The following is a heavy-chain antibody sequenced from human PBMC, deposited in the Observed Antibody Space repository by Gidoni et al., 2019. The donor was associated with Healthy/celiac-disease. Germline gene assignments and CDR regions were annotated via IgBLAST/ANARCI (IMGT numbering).Heavy chain of an antibody. Sequence: QVQLVESGGGVVQPGRSLRLSCAASGFPFSRYGSHWVRQAPGKGLGWLAVISYDGRNKYYSYSVKGRFTISRDNSKNTLYLQMNSLRADDTAEYYCAKGGSGSGLGKWCQGTLVTVSS. J-gene: IGHJ4*02. D-gene: IGHD3-22*01. CDR1: GFPFSRYG. CDR2: ISYDGRNK. CDR3: AKGGSGSGLGK. V-gene: IGHV3-30*18.